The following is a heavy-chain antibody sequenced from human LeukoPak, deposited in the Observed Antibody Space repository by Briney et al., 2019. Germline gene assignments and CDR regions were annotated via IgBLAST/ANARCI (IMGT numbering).Heavy chain of an antibody. CDR1: GFTFSSYE. CDR3: ARDRKTAMVYFDY. Sequence: GGSLRLSCAASGFTFSSYEMNWVRQAPGKGLEWVSYISSSGSTIYYADSVKGRFTISRDNAKNSLYLQVNSLRAEDTAVYYCARDRKTAMVYFDYWGQGTLVTVSS. V-gene: IGHV3-48*03. CDR2: ISSSGSTI. D-gene: IGHD5-18*01. J-gene: IGHJ4*02.